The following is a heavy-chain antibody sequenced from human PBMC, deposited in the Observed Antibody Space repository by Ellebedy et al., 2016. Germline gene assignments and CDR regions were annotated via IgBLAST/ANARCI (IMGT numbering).Heavy chain of an antibody. D-gene: IGHD3-22*01. V-gene: IGHV3-30-3*01. CDR3: AGGRINVIVRGYGMDV. CDR2: ISNDGSNK. J-gene: IGHJ6*02. Sequence: GGSLRLSCAASGITFSNYAMHWVRQAPGKGLEWVAVISNDGSNKYYADSVKGRFSISRDNSKNTLDLQMNSLRAEDTAVYYCAGGRINVIVRGYGMDVWGQGTTVTVSS. CDR1: GITFSNYA.